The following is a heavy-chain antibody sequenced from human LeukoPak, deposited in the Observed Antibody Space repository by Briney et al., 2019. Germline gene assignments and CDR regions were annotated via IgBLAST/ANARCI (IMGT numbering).Heavy chain of an antibody. J-gene: IGHJ4*02. Sequence: GGSLRLSCAASGFTFSSYGMHWVRQAPGKGLEWVAFIRYDGSNKYYADSVNGRFTISRDNSKNTLYLQMNSLRAEDTAVYYCAKSIEGDYAYWGQGTLVTVSS. V-gene: IGHV3-30*02. D-gene: IGHD4-17*01. CDR1: GFTFSSYG. CDR3: AKSIEGDYAY. CDR2: IRYDGSNK.